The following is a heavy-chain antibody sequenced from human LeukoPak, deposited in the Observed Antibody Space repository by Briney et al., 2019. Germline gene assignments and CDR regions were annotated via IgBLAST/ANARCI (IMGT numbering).Heavy chain of an antibody. CDR3: TKHRGGWIDAFDI. Sequence: GGSLRLSCAASGFTFSSYAMTWVRQAPGKGLEWVSGISGRGGSSYSADSVKGRFTISRDNSKKTLYMQMNSLRAEDTAVYYCTKHRGGWIDAFDIWGQGTMVTVSS. D-gene: IGHD5-12*01. J-gene: IGHJ3*02. CDR2: ISGRGGSS. CDR1: GFTFSSYA. V-gene: IGHV3-23*01.